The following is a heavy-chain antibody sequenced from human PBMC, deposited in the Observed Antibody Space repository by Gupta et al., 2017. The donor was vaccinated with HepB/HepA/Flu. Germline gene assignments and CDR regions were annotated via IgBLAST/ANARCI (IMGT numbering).Heavy chain of an antibody. CDR2: IDSSSSTT. D-gene: IGHD3-22*01. Sequence: EVQLVESGGGLVQPGGSLRLSCAASGLTFSSYSMNGVRQAPGKGLEGLSFIDSSSSTTYYADSVKGRFTISRDNAKNSLYLQMTSLRDVDTAVYYCASDYYNVSGYYSGDYWGQGTLVTVSS. V-gene: IGHV3-48*02. CDR1: GLTFSSYS. CDR3: ASDYYNVSGYYSGDY. J-gene: IGHJ4*02.